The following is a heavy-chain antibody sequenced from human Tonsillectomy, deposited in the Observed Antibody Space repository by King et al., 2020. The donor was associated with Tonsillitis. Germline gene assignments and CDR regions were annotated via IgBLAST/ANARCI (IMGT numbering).Heavy chain of an antibody. CDR2: ISWNSGSI. D-gene: IGHD3-10*01. CDR3: AKDKGITMVRGYDY. Sequence: VQLVESGGGLVQPGRSLRLSCAASGFTFDDYAMHWVRQAPGKGLEWVSGISWNSGSIDYADSVKGRFTISRDKAKNSLYLQMNSLRAEDTALCYCAKDKGITMVRGYDYWGQGTLVTVSS. V-gene: IGHV3-9*01. CDR1: GFTFDDYA. J-gene: IGHJ4*02.